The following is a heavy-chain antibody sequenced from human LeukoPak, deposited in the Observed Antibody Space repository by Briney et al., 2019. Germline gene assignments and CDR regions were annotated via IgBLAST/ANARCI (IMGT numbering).Heavy chain of an antibody. V-gene: IGHV4-34*01. J-gene: IGHJ3*02. CDR1: GGSFSGYY. Sequence: ETLSLTCAVYGGSFSGYYWSWIRQPPGKGLEWIGSIYYSGSTYYSPSLKSRVTISVDTSKNQFSLKLSSVTAADTAVYYCARPQGVTGRDAFDIWGQGTMVTVSS. CDR2: IYYSGST. D-gene: IGHD3-9*01. CDR3: ARPQGVTGRDAFDI.